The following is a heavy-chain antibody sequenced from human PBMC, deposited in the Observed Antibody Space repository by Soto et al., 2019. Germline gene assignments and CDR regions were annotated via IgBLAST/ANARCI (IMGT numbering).Heavy chain of an antibody. V-gene: IGHV2-5*02. D-gene: IGHD3-10*02. J-gene: IGHJ5*02. Sequence: QITLKESGPTLVKPTQTLTLTCTFSGLSLSTSGEAVGWMRQPPGKALEWLALIYWDDDKRYNPTLKTRLTITKDNSKNQVVLTLTNMDPVDTATYYCAHYVSSSPAGWFDPWGQGILVTVSS. CDR1: GLSLSTSGEA. CDR2: IYWDDDK. CDR3: AHYVSSSPAGWFDP.